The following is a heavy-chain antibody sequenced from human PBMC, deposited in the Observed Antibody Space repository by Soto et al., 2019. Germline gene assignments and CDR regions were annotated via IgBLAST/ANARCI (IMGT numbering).Heavy chain of an antibody. Sequence: PSETLSLTCTVSGGSISSSSYYWGWIRQPPGKGLEWIGSIYYSGSTYYNPSLKSRVTISVDTSKNQFSLKLSSVTAADTAVYYCARHGIAAAAEYYFDYWGQGTLVTVSS. CDR3: ARHGIAAAAEYYFDY. CDR1: GGSISSSSYY. J-gene: IGHJ4*02. D-gene: IGHD6-13*01. CDR2: IYYSGST. V-gene: IGHV4-39*01.